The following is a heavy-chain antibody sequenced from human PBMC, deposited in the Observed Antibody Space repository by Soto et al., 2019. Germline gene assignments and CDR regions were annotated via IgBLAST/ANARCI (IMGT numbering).Heavy chain of an antibody. CDR2: ISSSSSYT. V-gene: IGHV3-11*06. CDR1: GFTFSDYY. D-gene: IGHD6-13*01. J-gene: IGHJ4*02. CDR3: ASTSAAGVIDY. Sequence: VQLVESGGGLVKPGGSLRLSCAASGFTFSDYYMSWIRQAPGKGLEWVSYISSSSSYTNYADSVKGRFTISRDNAKNSLYLQMNSLRAEDTAVYYCASTSAAGVIDYWGQGTLVTVSS.